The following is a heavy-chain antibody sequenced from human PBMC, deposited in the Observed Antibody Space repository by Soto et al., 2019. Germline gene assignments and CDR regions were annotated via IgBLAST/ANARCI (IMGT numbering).Heavy chain of an antibody. CDR1: GYTFTTCS. Sequence: ASVKVSCKASGYTFTTCSLSWVRQAPGQGLEWMGWISGNDGNTNYAQKLQGRVTMTTDTSASTAYMEVRSLRSDDTAVYFCARQKGINNYYGMDVWGQGTTVTVSS. V-gene: IGHV1-18*01. J-gene: IGHJ6*02. CDR2: ISGNDGNT. D-gene: IGHD3-10*01. CDR3: ARQKGINNYYGMDV.